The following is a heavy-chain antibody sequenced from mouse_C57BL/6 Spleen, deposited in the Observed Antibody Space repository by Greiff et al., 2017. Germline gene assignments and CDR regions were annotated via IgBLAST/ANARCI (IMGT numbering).Heavy chain of an antibody. CDR2: SDPNSGGT. V-gene: IGHV1-72*01. CDR1: GYTFTSDW. Sequence: QVQLLQPGAELVKPGDSVKLSCKASGYTFTSDWMHWVRQRPGRGLELSGRSDPNSGGTKYNEKFKSQATLTVDKSSSTAYMQTSSMTSEDSAVYYCARSRGAMDYWGQGASVTVSS. J-gene: IGHJ4*01. CDR3: ARSRGAMDY.